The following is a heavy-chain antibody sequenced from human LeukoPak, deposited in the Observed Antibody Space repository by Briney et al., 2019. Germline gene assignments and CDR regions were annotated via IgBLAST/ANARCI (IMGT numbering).Heavy chain of an antibody. D-gene: IGHD6-6*01. Sequence: PGGSLRLSCAASGFTFSSYWMSWVRQAPGKGLEWVANIKQDGSEKYYVDSVKGRFTISRDNAKNSLYLQMNSLRAEDTAVYYCARTGRRGRSSSYFFPGTWEGRRDYYYYYMDVWGKGTTVTVSS. J-gene: IGHJ6*03. V-gene: IGHV3-7*01. CDR1: GFTFSSYW. CDR2: IKQDGSEK. CDR3: ARTGRRGRSSSYFFPGTWEGRRDYYYYYMDV.